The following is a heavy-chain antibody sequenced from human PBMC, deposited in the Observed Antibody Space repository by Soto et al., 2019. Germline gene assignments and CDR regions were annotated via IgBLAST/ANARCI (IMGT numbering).Heavy chain of an antibody. CDR3: ARYSGVIYSSSWYRYCYFDY. D-gene: IGHD6-13*01. CDR2: IIPIFGTT. CDR1: GGTFSSYA. Sequence: QVQLVQSGAEVKKPGSSVKVSCKASGGTFSSYAISWVRQAPGQGLEWMGGIIPIFGTTNYAQKFQARVTITADESTSTAYMELSSLRSEDTAVYYCARYSGVIYSSSWYRYCYFDYWGQGTLVTVSS. V-gene: IGHV1-69*01. J-gene: IGHJ4*02.